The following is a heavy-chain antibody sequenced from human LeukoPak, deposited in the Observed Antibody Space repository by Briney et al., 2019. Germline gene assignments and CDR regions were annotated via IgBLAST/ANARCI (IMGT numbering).Heavy chain of an antibody. CDR3: AAWAGLSGDYYFDY. D-gene: IGHD1-26*01. CDR2: IKTKTDGATT. V-gene: IGHV3-15*01. J-gene: IGHJ4*02. Sequence: GGSLRLSCAVSGFTFTNAWLIWVRQAPGKGLEWVGRIKTKTDGATTDYAAPVKGRFTISRDDSQNMLYLQMSSLKSEDTGLYHCAAWAGLSGDYYFDYWGQGTLVTVSS. CDR1: GFTFTNAW.